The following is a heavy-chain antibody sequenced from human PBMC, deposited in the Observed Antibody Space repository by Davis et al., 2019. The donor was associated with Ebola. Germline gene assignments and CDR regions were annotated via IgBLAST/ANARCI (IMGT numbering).Heavy chain of an antibody. CDR2: IYHSGST. CDR3: ARDWRGGGSQPYYYYGMDV. V-gene: IGHV4-4*02. Sequence: SETLSLTCAVSGGSISSSNWWSWVRQPPGKGLEWIGEIYHSGSTNYNPSLKSRVTISVDKSKNQFSLKLSSVTAADTAVYYCARDWRGGGSQPYYYYGMDVWGQGTTVIVSS. CDR1: GGSISSSNW. J-gene: IGHJ6*02. D-gene: IGHD2-15*01.